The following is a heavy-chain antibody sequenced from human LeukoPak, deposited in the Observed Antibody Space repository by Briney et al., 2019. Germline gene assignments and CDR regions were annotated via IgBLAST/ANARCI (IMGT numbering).Heavy chain of an antibody. D-gene: IGHD6-6*01. J-gene: IGHJ4*02. Sequence: GGSLRLSCAASGFTFDDYAMHWVRQAPGKGLEWVSGISWNSGSIGYADSVKGRFTISRDNAKNSLYLQMNSLRAEDMALYYCAKDIAAWPLYYFDYWGQGTLVTVSS. CDR3: AKDIAAWPLYYFDY. CDR1: GFTFDDYA. V-gene: IGHV3-9*03. CDR2: ISWNSGSI.